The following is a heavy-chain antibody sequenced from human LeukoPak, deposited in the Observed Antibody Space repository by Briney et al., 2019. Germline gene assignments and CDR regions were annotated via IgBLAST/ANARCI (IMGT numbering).Heavy chain of an antibody. CDR3: VRVAGSVAGTGWFDP. D-gene: IGHD6-19*01. Sequence: GGSLRLSCATSGFTFSRTWMHWVRQAPGKGLVWVSRINSDCSSTEYADFVKGRFTLSRDNAKNTMYLQMNSLREEDTAVYYCVRVAGSVAGTGWFDPWGQGTLVTVSS. CDR2: INSDCSST. V-gene: IGHV3-74*03. CDR1: GFTFSRTW. J-gene: IGHJ5*02.